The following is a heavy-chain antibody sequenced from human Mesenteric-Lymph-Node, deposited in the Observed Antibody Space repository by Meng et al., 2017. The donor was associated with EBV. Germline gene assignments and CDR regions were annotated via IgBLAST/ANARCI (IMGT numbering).Heavy chain of an antibody. V-gene: IGHV4-30-2*06. CDR3: AGGDYVNQFNY. D-gene: IGHD4-17*01. Sequence: HPQVPGSGTGLVTPSQTLSLPGAFVCGSVTSGGYSWRWIRQSPEKGLEWIGYVNHSGLTYYNPSLETRVIISLERSKNQFSLKLTSVTAADTAVYYCAGGDYVNQFNYWGQGTLVTVSS. CDR1: CGSVTSGGYS. CDR2: VNHSGLT. J-gene: IGHJ4*02.